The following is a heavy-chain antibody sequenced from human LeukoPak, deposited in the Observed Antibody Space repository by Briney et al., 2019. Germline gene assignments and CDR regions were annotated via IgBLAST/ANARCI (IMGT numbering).Heavy chain of an antibody. J-gene: IGHJ4*02. CDR3: AKWPEGATPKFHH. CDR1: GFTFSSYA. D-gene: IGHD1-26*01. V-gene: IGHV3-23*01. Sequence: GGSLRLFCAASGFTFSSYAMSWVRQAPGKGLEAPGKGLEWVSTISASGHATSYPDSVRGRFTISRDNSKSTLHLQMDSLRAEDSALYYCAKWPEGATPKFHHWGQGTLVTVSS. CDR2: ISASGHAT.